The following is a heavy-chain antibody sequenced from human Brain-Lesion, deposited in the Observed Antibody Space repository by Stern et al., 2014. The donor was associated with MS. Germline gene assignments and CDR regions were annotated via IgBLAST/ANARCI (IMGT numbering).Heavy chain of an antibody. CDR1: GFTFYGYS. Sequence: VQLVESGGGLVKPGGSLRLSCAASGFTFYGYSMSWVRPAPGKGLEWVSSISSSSTHIFYADSVKGRFTISRDNAKNSLYLHMNSLRAEDTAVYYCARGRYGDYDVDYWGQGTLVTVSS. D-gene: IGHD4-17*01. CDR3: ARGRYGDYDVDY. J-gene: IGHJ4*02. V-gene: IGHV3-21*01. CDR2: ISSSSTHI.